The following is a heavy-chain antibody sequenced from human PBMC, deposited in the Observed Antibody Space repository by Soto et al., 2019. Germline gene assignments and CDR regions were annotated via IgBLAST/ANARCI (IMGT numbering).Heavy chain of an antibody. CDR2: INHSGGS. J-gene: IGHJ5*02. CDR3: ARLEGIAAAGTENWFDP. Sequence: PSETLSLTCAVYGGSFSSYSWDWIRQPPGKGLEWIGEINHSGGSNYNPSLKSRVTISVDTSKNQFSLRLGSVTASDTAMYYCARLEGIAAAGTENWFDPWGQGNLVTVSS. V-gene: IGHV4-34*01. D-gene: IGHD6-13*01. CDR1: GGSFSSYS.